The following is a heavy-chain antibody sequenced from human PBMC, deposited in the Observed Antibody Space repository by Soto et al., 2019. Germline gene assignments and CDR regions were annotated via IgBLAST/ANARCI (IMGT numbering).Heavy chain of an antibody. J-gene: IGHJ6*02. CDR2: IYGSDIT. Sequence: PSQTLSLTCAVSGGSIIAAHWCPWVRESPGKRLEWLGEIYGSDITNYNPSLDGRLSISMDQSKNQFSLKLTSVTAADTALYFCARGFSMSDTSVEDRFYFYYGLTVWGQGTTGTVSS. V-gene: IGHV4-4*02. D-gene: IGHD3-10*02. CDR1: GGSIIAAHW. CDR3: ARGFSMSDTSVEDRFYFYYGLTV.